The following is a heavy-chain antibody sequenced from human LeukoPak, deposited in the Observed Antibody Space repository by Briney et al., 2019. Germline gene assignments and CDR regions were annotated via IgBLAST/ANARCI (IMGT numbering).Heavy chain of an antibody. D-gene: IGHD3-10*01. CDR3: ARDSMVRGVRLPYYGMDV. CDR1: GYTFTSYG. V-gene: IGHV1-18*01. CDR2: ISAYNGNA. Sequence: ASVKVSCKASGYTFTSYGISWVRQAPGQGLEWMGWISAYNGNANYAQKLQGRVTMTTDTSTSTAYMELRSLRSDDTAVYYCARDSMVRGVRLPYYGMDVWGQGTTVTVSS. J-gene: IGHJ6*02.